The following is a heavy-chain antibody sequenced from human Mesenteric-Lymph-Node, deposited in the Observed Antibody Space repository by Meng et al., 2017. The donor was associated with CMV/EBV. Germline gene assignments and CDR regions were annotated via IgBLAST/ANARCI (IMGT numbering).Heavy chain of an antibody. D-gene: IGHD6-6*01. CDR1: EYTFTTYF. CDR2: ISASGGST. V-gene: IGHV1-46*01. CDR3: ARDKNARSSSGWFDP. J-gene: IGHJ5*02. Sequence: SEYTFTTYFFHWLRQAPGQGLEWIGMISASGGSTNYAQKFQGRVTMTRDTSTSTVFMELTSLRSEDTAVYYCARDKNARSSSGWFDPWGQGTLVTVSS.